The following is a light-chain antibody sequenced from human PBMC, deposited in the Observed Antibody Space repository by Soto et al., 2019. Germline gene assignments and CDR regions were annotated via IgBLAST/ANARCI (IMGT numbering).Light chain of an antibody. CDR2: GAS. CDR3: QQYNNWPWT. CDR1: QSVSSY. Sequence: EILMTQSPSTLAVSPGERATLSCRASQSVSSYLAWYQQKPGQAPSLLVYGASTRATGIPARFSGSGSGTDFTLTISSLQSEDFEVYYCQQYNNWPWTFGQGTKVDIK. J-gene: IGKJ1*01. V-gene: IGKV3-15*01.